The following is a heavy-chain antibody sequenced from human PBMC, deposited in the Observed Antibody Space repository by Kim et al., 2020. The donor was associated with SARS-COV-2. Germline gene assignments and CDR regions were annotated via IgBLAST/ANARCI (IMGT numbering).Heavy chain of an antibody. CDR3: AKRYSSGWHRHWGYYFDY. Sequence: GGSLRLSCAASGFTFSSYAMSWVRQAPGKGLEWVSAISGSGGSTYYADSVKGRFTISRDNSKNTLYLQMNSLRAEDTAVYYCAKRYSSGWHRHWGYYFDYWGQGTLVTVSS. CDR2: ISGSGGST. CDR1: GFTFSSYA. D-gene: IGHD6-19*01. V-gene: IGHV3-23*01. J-gene: IGHJ4*02.